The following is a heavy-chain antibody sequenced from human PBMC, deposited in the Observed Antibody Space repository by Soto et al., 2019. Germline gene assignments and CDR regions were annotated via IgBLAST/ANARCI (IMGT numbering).Heavy chain of an antibody. Sequence: EVHLLESGGGLVQPGGSLRLSCAASGFIFSTYALSCVRQAPGRGLEWVSTISGSGGSTYYADSVKGRFTISRDNSKNTLYLQMNSLRAEDTAVYYCAKRGSAGGYYFDYWGQGTLVTVSS. CDR1: GFIFSTYA. CDR3: AKRGSAGGYYFDY. J-gene: IGHJ4*02. CDR2: ISGSGGST. D-gene: IGHD3-10*01. V-gene: IGHV3-23*01.